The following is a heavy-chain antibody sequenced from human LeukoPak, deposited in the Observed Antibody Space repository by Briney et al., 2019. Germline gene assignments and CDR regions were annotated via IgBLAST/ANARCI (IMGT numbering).Heavy chain of an antibody. D-gene: IGHD6-19*01. J-gene: IGHJ4*02. CDR3: ARGQQWLEAFDY. CDR1: GYTFTGYC. CDR2: INPNSGVT. V-gene: IGHV1-2*02. Sequence: ASVKVSCKASGYTFTGYCIHWVRQAPGQGLEWMGWINPNSGVTHYPQKFQGRVTMTRDTSIRTAYMEVSSLRSDDTAVYYCARGQQWLEAFDYWGLGTLVTVSS.